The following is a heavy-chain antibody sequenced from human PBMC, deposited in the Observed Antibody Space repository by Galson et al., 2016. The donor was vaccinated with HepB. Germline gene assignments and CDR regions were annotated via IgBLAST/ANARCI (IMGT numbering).Heavy chain of an antibody. J-gene: IGHJ6*02. Sequence: SLRLSCAASGFTFSSYDMHWVRQATGKGLEWVSAIGTTGDTYYPGSVKGRFTISRENAKNSLYLQMNSLRAGDTAVYYCARDLWYSSSSGYYYYGLDIWGQGTLVTVSS. D-gene: IGHD6-6*01. CDR1: GFTFSSYD. CDR2: IGTTGDT. V-gene: IGHV3-13*04. CDR3: ARDLWYSSSSGYYYYGLDI.